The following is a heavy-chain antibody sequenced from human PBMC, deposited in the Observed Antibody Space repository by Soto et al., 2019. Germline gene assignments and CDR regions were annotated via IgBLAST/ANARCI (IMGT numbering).Heavy chain of an antibody. D-gene: IGHD3-10*01. Sequence: PSETLSLTCTVSGGAISSYYWNWIRQPPGKGLELIVYIYYNGITNYNPSLKSRVTISVDTSKNQFSLRLSSVTAADTAVYYCAREPVIWGQGTLVTVSS. J-gene: IGHJ4*02. CDR3: AREPVI. CDR1: GGAISSYY. CDR2: IYYNGIT. V-gene: IGHV4-59*12.